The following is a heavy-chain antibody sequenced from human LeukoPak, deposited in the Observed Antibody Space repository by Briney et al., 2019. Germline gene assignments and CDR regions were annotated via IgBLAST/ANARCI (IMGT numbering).Heavy chain of an antibody. Sequence: GGSLRLSCAASGFTFNRSSMNWVRQAPGKGLEGVAYISSSGTGIYYADSVKGRFAISRDNAKNSVYLQMNSLRGEDTAVYHCAASYSETQLYYFDCWGQGNLVTVSS. V-gene: IGHV3-48*01. CDR1: GFTFNRSS. D-gene: IGHD1-26*01. CDR2: ISSSGTGI. CDR3: AASYSETQLYYFDC. J-gene: IGHJ4*02.